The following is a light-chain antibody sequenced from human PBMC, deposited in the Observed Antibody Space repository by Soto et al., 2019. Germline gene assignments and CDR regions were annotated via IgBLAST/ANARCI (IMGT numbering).Light chain of an antibody. J-gene: IGLJ2*01. CDR3: SSFTSSNTYVV. V-gene: IGLV2-18*02. CDR1: SSDVGSYNR. Sequence: QSALTQPPSVSGSPGQSVTISCTGTSSDVGSYNRVSWYQQPPGTAPKLMIYEVSNRPSGVSNRFSGSKSGNTASLTISGLQAEDEADYYCSSFTSSNTYVVLGGGTKLTVL. CDR2: EVS.